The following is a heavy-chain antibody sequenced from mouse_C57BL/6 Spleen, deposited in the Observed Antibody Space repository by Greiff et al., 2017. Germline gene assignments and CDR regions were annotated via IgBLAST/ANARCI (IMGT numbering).Heavy chain of an antibody. CDR3: ARDENYYGSSSFYAMDY. CDR2: IYPGDGDT. D-gene: IGHD1-1*01. J-gene: IGHJ4*01. V-gene: IGHV1-82*01. CDR1: GYAFSSSW. Sequence: QVQLQQSGPELVKPGASVKISCKASGYAFSSSWMNWVKQRPGKGLEWIGRIYPGDGDTNYNGKFKGKATLTADKSSSTAYMQLSSLTSEDSAVYFCARDENYYGSSSFYAMDYRGQGTSVTVSS.